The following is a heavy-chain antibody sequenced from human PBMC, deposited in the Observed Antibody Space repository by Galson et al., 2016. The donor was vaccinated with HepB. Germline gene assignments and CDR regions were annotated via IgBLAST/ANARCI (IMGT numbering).Heavy chain of an antibody. Sequence: SVKVSCKASGYTFVDYGLSWVRQAPGQGLEWMGWISPYNGNTNSAQNVQGRLTMTTDASTSTAYLQLRSLRSDDTAVYYCAKDRGGSDPNDAFDVWGQGTMVTVSS. CDR2: ISPYNGNT. V-gene: IGHV1-18*01. J-gene: IGHJ3*01. D-gene: IGHD3-16*01. CDR1: GYTFVDYG. CDR3: AKDRGGSDPNDAFDV.